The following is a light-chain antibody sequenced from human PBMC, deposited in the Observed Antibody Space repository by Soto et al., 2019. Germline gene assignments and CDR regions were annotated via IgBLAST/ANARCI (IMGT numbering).Light chain of an antibody. CDR1: SSNIGSNY. V-gene: IGLV1-47*01. CDR2: RNN. CDR3: AAWDDSLSGPV. Sequence: QPVLTQPPSASGTPGQRVTISCSGSSSNIGSNYVYWYQQLPGTAPKLLIYRNNQRPSGVPDRFSGSKSGTSASLAISGLRSEDGADYYCAAWDDSLSGPVFGGGTQLTVL. J-gene: IGLJ7*01.